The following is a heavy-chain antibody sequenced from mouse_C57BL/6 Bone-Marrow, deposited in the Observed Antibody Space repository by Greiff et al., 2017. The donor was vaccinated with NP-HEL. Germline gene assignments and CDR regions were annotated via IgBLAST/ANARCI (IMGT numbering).Heavy chain of an antibody. D-gene: IGHD1-1*01. CDR3: ARPLNYYGSSYPFDY. CDR2: IYPRSGNT. CDR1: GYTFTSYG. V-gene: IGHV1-81*01. J-gene: IGHJ2*01. Sequence: VQLQQSGAELARPGASVKLSCKASGYTFTSYGISWVKQRTGQGLEWIGEIYPRSGNTYYNEKFKGKATLTADKSSSTAYMELRSLTSEDSAVYFCARPLNYYGSSYPFDYWGQGTTLTVSS.